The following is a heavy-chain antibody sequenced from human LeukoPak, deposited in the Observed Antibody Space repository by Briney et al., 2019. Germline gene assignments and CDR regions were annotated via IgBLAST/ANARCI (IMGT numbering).Heavy chain of an antibody. CDR3: TTGGATHDY. CDR2: IKSKTDGGTT. V-gene: IGHV3-15*01. D-gene: IGHD1-26*01. CDR1: GFHFRKGW. J-gene: IGHJ4*02. Sequence: GGSLRLLCATPGFHFRKGWISWVRQAPGKGLEWVGRIKSKTDGGTTDYAAPVKGRFTISRDDSKNTLYLQMNSLKTEDTAVYYCTTGGATHDYWGQGTLVTVSS.